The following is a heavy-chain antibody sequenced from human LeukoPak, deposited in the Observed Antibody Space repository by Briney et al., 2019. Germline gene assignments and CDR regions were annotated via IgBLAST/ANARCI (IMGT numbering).Heavy chain of an antibody. CDR1: GFTFNSHW. V-gene: IGHV3-74*01. CDR2: INSDGSSI. J-gene: IGHJ4*02. Sequence: PGGSLRLSCAASGFTFNSHWMHWVRQAPGKGLVWVSRINSDGSSISYADSVKGRFTISRDNAKNTVYLQMNNLRADDTAMYYCVGTIAARGSEYWGQGALVTVSS. CDR3: VGTIAARGSEY. D-gene: IGHD6-6*01.